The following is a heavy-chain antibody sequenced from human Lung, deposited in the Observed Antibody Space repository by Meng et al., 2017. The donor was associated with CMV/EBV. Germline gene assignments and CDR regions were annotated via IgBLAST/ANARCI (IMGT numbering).Heavy chain of an antibody. CDR2: IYYIGST. D-gene: IGHD3-3*01. J-gene: IGHJ6*02. Sequence: TLSLXXTVSGGSISSGDYYWTWIRQHPGKGLEWIGNIYYIGSTYYNPSLKSRVTISVDTSKTQFSLKLRSVTAADTAVYYCARDKVGDGSGHGMDVWGQGTTVTVSS. V-gene: IGHV4-31*03. CDR1: GGSISSGDYY. CDR3: ARDKVGDGSGHGMDV.